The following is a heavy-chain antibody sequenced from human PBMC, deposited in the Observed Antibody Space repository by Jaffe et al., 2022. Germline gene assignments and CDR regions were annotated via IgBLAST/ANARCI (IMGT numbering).Heavy chain of an antibody. CDR1: GFTFSSFA. D-gene: IGHD3-10*01. J-gene: IGHJ3*02. CDR3: GKVSMGGGSI. Sequence: EMQLLESGGGLIKPGGSLRLSCAASGFTFSSFAMSWLRQVPGKGLEWVSAISSRGTITYYADSVKGRFTISRDNSRNTLYVEMNNVRAEDTAIYYCGKVSMGGGSIWGQGTMVTVSS. V-gene: IGHV3-23*01. CDR2: ISSRGTIT.